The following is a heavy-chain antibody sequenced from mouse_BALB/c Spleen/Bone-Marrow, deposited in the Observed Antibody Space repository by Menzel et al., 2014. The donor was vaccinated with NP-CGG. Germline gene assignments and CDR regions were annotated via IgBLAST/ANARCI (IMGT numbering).Heavy chain of an antibody. J-gene: IGHJ4*01. V-gene: IGHV2-6*02. CDR2: IWSDGNT. Sequence: VKVVESGPGLVSPSQSLSITCTVSGFSLTSYGVHWVRQPPGKGLEWLVVIWSDGNTTYNSALKSRLSISKDNPKSQVFLKMNSLQTDDTAMYYCARNPYGNYAMDYWGQGTSVTVSS. CDR3: ARNPYGNYAMDY. D-gene: IGHD2-10*02. CDR1: GFSLTSYG.